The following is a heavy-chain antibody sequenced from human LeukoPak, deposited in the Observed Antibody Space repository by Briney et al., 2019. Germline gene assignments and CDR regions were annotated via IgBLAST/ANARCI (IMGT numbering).Heavy chain of an antibody. D-gene: IGHD3-10*01. CDR3: ARDREVLWFGESPDY. CDR1: GYTFTSYG. CDR2: TSAYNGNT. J-gene: IGHJ4*02. V-gene: IGHV1-18*01. Sequence: ASVKVSCKASGYTFTSYGISWVRPAPGQGLEWMGWTSAYNGNTNYAQKLQGRVTMTTDTSTSTAYMELRSLRSDDTAVYYCARDREVLWFGESPDYWGQGTLVTVSS.